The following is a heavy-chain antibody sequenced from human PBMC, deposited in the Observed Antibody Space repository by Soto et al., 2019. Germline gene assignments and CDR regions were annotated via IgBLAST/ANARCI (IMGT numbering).Heavy chain of an antibody. Sequence: SETLSLTCTFSGGSISSGDYYWSWIRQPPGKGLEWIGYIYYSGSTYYNPSLKSRVTISVDTSKNQFSLKLSSVTAADTAVYYCARAGSSWYLGFLKGAYWFDPWGQGTLVTVSS. D-gene: IGHD6-13*01. V-gene: IGHV4-30-4*01. J-gene: IGHJ5*02. CDR3: ARAGSSWYLGFLKGAYWFDP. CDR2: IYYSGST. CDR1: GGSISSGDYY.